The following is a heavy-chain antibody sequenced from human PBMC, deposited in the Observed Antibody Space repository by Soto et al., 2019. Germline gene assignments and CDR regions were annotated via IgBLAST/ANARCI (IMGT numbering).Heavy chain of an antibody. CDR3: ARAYGSGSYPIDY. CDR1: GDTFSSYT. D-gene: IGHD3-10*01. V-gene: IGHV1-69*02. Sequence: QVQLVQSGAEVKKPGTSVRVSCKASGDTFSSYTISWVRQAPGQGLEWVGRIVPIVDLTNYAQKFQGRVTITADKSTSTAFMDLNSLRPDDTGVYYCARAYGSGSYPIDYWGQGPPVFVSS. J-gene: IGHJ4*02. CDR2: IVPIVDLT.